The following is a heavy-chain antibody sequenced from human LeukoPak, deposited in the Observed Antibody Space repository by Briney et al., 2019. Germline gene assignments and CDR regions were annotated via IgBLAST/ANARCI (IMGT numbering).Heavy chain of an antibody. D-gene: IGHD1-26*01. J-gene: IGHJ6*03. Sequence: GGSLRLSCAASGFTLRNYGMHWVRQAPGKGLEWVSIVRYDGSNKYNADSVKGRFTISRDNSENTLYLQMNSLRPEDTAVYYCAKDRGATVYMDVWGKGTTVSVPS. CDR2: VRYDGSNK. V-gene: IGHV3-30*02. CDR3: AKDRGATVYMDV. CDR1: GFTLRNYG.